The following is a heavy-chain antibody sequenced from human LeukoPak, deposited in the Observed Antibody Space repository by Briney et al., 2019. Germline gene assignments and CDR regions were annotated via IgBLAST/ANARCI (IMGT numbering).Heavy chain of an antibody. CDR3: ARISSVWLKDYYYYMDV. J-gene: IGHJ6*03. Sequence: MASETLSLTCAVYGGSFSGYYWSWIRQPPGKGLEWIGEINHSGSTNYNPSLKSRVTISVDTSKNQFSLKLTSLTAADTAVYYCARISSVWLKDYYYYMDVWGKGTTVTVSS. CDR1: GGSFSGYY. CDR2: INHSGST. V-gene: IGHV4-34*01. D-gene: IGHD6-19*01.